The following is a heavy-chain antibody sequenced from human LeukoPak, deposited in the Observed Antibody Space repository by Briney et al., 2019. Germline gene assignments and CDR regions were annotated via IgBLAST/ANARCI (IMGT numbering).Heavy chain of an antibody. V-gene: IGHV1-18*01. CDR2: ISAYNGNT. Sequence: ASVKVSCKASGYTFTSYGISWVRQAPGQGLEWMGWISAYNGNTNYAQKLQGRVTMTTDTSTSTAYMELRSLRSDDTAVYYCARESSIAAAPIRYYYYYMDVWGKGTTVTVSS. CDR3: ARESSIAAAPIRYYYYYMDV. J-gene: IGHJ6*03. D-gene: IGHD6-13*01. CDR1: GYTFTSYG.